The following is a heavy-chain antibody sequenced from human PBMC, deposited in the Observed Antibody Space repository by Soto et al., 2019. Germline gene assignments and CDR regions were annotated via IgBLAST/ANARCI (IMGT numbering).Heavy chain of an antibody. CDR3: AFRGDYYDSSGYYKLIDY. V-gene: IGHV4-30-2*01. CDR2: IYHSGST. J-gene: IGHJ4*02. CDR1: GGSISSGGYS. D-gene: IGHD3-22*01. Sequence: QLQLQESGSGLVKPSQTLSLTCAVSGGSISSGGYSWSWIRQPPGKGLEWIGYIYHSGSTYYNPSLKSRVIISVDRSKNQFSLKLSSVTAADTAVYYCAFRGDYYDSSGYYKLIDYWGQGTLVTVSS.